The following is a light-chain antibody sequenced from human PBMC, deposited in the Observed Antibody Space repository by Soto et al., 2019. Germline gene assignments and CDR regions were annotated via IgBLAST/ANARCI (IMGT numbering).Light chain of an antibody. Sequence: QSVLTQPPSVSGAPGQRVIISCTGSSSNIGAGYDVHWYQQFPGTAPKLLIYGNINRPSGVPDRFSGSRSGTSASLTITGLQAGDEADYYCQSYDNRLSGAYAVFGGGTKLTVL. CDR3: QSYDNRLSGAYAV. V-gene: IGLV1-40*01. CDR2: GNI. J-gene: IGLJ2*01. CDR1: SSNIGAGYD.